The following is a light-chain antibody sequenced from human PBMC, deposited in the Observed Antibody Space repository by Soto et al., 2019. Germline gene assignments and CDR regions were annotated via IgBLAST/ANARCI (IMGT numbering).Light chain of an antibody. Sequence: QSALTQPASVSGSPGQSITISCTGTGSDVGTYNYVSWYQQHPGKAPKLMIYDVTNRPSGVSDRFSGSKSGNTASLTISGLQAEDEADYYCSSYTSSSSSVVFGGGTKLTVL. CDR2: DVT. CDR3: SSYTSSSSSVV. CDR1: GSDVGTYNY. J-gene: IGLJ2*01. V-gene: IGLV2-14*01.